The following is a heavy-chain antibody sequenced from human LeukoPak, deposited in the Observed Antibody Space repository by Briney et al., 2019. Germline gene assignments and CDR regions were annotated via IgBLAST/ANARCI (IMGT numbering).Heavy chain of an antibody. D-gene: IGHD2-2*01. J-gene: IGHJ6*02. CDR2: ISASDSTT. V-gene: IGHV3-11*01. CDR1: GFTFSDYY. CDR3: ARRNAYCSSTSCSRASYFYYGMDV. Sequence: SGGSLRLSCAASGFTFSDYYMSWIRRIPGKGLEWVSYISASDSTTYYADSVKGRFTISRDNTKNALYLQMNSLRAEDTAVYYCARRNAYCSSTSCSRASYFYYGMDVWGQGTTVTVSS.